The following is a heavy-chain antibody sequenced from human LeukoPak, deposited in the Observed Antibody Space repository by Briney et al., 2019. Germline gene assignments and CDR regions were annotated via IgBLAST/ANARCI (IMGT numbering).Heavy chain of an antibody. Sequence: PGGSLRLSCSASGFTFSSYAMHWVRQAPGKGLEYVSAISINGGTTYYADSVKGRFTISRDNSKNTLYLQMSSLRAEDTAVYYCVKGMATTDEGFDYWGQGTLVTVSS. J-gene: IGHJ4*02. V-gene: IGHV3-64D*06. CDR1: GFTFSSYA. CDR3: VKGMATTDEGFDY. CDR2: ISINGGTT. D-gene: IGHD5-12*01.